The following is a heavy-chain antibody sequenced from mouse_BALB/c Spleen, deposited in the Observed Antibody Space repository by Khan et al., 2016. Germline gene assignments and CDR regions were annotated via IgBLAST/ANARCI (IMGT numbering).Heavy chain of an antibody. CDR3: TNIYNGCYEFPF. D-gene: IGHD2-3*01. CDR1: GFIFSSYT. Sequence: EVELVESGGDLVKPGGSLKLSCAASGFIFSSYTMSWVRQTPEKRLEWVATISSGGTYTYYPDRVKGRFSLSRDNAKKTLHLQMSSLKSEDTAMYFCTNIYNGCYEFPFWGQGTLVTVSA. CDR2: ISSGGTYT. V-gene: IGHV5-6-4*01. J-gene: IGHJ3*01.